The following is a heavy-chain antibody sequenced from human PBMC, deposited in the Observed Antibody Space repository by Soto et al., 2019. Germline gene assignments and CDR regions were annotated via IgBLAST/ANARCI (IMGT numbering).Heavy chain of an antibody. D-gene: IGHD6-19*01. CDR3: ARDREYSSGYGMDV. Sequence: PGGSLRLSCAASGFTFSSYGMHWVRQAPGKGLEWVAVIWYDGSNTYYADSVKGRFTISRDNSKNTLYLQMNSLRAEDTAVYYCARDREYSSGYGMDVWGQGTTVTVSS. V-gene: IGHV3-33*01. CDR1: GFTFSSYG. CDR2: IWYDGSNT. J-gene: IGHJ6*02.